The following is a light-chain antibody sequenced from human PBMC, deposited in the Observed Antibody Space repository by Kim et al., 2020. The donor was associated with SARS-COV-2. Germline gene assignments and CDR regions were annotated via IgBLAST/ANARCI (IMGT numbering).Light chain of an antibody. CDR3: QKYNSAPRT. CDR2: VAS. V-gene: IGKV1-27*01. CDR1: QGISNY. J-gene: IGKJ1*01. Sequence: DIQMTQSPSAMSASVRDRVTITCRASQGISNYLAWFQKKPEKVPKRLIYVASSLQSGVPSRFSGSGSGTDFTLTISSLQPEDVATYYCQKYNSAPRTFGQGTKVDIK.